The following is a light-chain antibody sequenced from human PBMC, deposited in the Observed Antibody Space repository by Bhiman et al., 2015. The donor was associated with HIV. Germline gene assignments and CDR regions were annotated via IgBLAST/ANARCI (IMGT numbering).Light chain of an antibody. CDR1: KLGNRY. CDR2: QDN. Sequence: SYELTQPPSLSVSPGQTASITCSGDKLGNRYACWYQQKPGQSPVLVIYQDNKRPSGIPERFSGSNSGNSATLTISGTQAMDEADYYCQAWDNSILIFGGGTKLTVL. V-gene: IGLV3-1*01. CDR3: QAWDNSILI. J-gene: IGLJ2*01.